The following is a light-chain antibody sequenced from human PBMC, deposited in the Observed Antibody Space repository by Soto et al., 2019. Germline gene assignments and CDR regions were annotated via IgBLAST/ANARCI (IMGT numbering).Light chain of an antibody. V-gene: IGKV1-5*01. CDR3: QQYNSYSPET. Sequence: DIQMTQSPSTLSASVGDRVTITCRASQSISSWLAWYQQKPGKAPKPLIYDASSLESGVPSRFSGSGSGTEFTLTISSLQPDDFATYYCQQYNSYSPETFGQGTKVDIK. CDR1: QSISSW. J-gene: IGKJ1*01. CDR2: DAS.